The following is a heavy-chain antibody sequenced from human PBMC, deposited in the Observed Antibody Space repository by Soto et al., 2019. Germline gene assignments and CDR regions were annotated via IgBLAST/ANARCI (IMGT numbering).Heavy chain of an antibody. D-gene: IGHD3-22*01. V-gene: IGHV3-21*01. CDR1: GFTFGSYS. CDR3: ARVVDYCDPYYYYGMDV. CDR2: ISCSTSYI. Sequence: EVQLVESGGGLVKPGGSLRLSCAASGFTFGSYSMTWVRQAQGKGLEGVSSISCSTSYIYYADSVKGRFTISRDNAKNSLYLQMNSLRAEDTAVYYCARVVDYCDPYYYYGMDVWGQGTTVTVSS. J-gene: IGHJ6*02.